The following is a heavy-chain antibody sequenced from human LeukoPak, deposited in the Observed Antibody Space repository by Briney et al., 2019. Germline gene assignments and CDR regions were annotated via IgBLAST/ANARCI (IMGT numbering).Heavy chain of an antibody. CDR1: GYTFTHYA. Sequence: GASVKVSCKASGYTFTHYAINWVRQAPGQGLEWMGWINTNTGNPTYAQDFTGRFVFFLDTSVSTAYLQISGLKADDTAVYYCARGSEGGYVFDYWGQGTLVTVSS. J-gene: IGHJ4*02. D-gene: IGHD5-12*01. CDR3: ARGSEGGYVFDY. V-gene: IGHV7-4-1*02. CDR2: INTNTGNP.